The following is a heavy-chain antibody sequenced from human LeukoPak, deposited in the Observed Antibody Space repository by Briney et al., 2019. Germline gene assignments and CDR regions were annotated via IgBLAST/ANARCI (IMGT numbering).Heavy chain of an antibody. V-gene: IGHV3-64*01. CDR2: ISSNGGST. CDR1: GFTFSSYA. CDR3: AREYSSSSVDY. J-gene: IGHJ4*02. D-gene: IGHD6-6*01. Sequence: GGSLRLSCAASGFTFSSYAMHCVRQAPGKGLEYVSGISSNGGSTYYANSVKGRFTISRDNSKNTLYLQMGSLRAEDMAVYYCAREYSSSSVDYWGQGTLVTVSS.